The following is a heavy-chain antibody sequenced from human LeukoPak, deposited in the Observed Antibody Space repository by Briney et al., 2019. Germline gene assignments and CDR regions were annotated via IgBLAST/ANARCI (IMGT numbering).Heavy chain of an antibody. Sequence: GRSLRLSCAASGFTFSSYGMHWVRQAPGKGLEWVAVISYDGSNKYYADSVKGRFTISRDNSKNTLYLQMNSLRAEDTAVYYCARSYIVVVPAAMDYWGQGTLVTVSS. D-gene: IGHD2-2*01. J-gene: IGHJ4*02. V-gene: IGHV3-30*03. CDR2: ISYDGSNK. CDR3: ARSYIVVVPAAMDY. CDR1: GFTFSSYG.